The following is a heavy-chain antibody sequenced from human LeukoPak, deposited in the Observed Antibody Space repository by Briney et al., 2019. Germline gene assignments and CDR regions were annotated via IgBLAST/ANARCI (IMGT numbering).Heavy chain of an antibody. CDR2: ISGNGYNT. D-gene: IGHD3-10*01. CDR1: GFTLGSYA. Sequence: PGGSLRLSCAGSGFTLGSYAMSWVRQAPGKGLEWVSAISGNGYNTYYADSVKGRFTISSESSGNTLYLQMHSLRAEDTAVYYCAKGVRLWFAFYFDYWGQGTLVTVSS. CDR3: AKGVRLWFAFYFDY. V-gene: IGHV3-23*01. J-gene: IGHJ4*02.